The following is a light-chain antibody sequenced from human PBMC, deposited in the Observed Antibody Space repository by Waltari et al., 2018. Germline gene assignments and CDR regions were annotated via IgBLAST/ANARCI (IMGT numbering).Light chain of an antibody. CDR3: HHSGSSPYT. Sequence: EIVLPQSPGTLSSSPGERATLSCRASQSVGYTYLAWYQQKPGQAPRLLIYGSSRRATGIPDRFTGSGFGTDFTLTISRLEPEDFAVYYCHHSGSSPYTFGQGTKLEIK. CDR1: QSVGYTY. V-gene: IGKV3-20*01. J-gene: IGKJ2*01. CDR2: GSS.